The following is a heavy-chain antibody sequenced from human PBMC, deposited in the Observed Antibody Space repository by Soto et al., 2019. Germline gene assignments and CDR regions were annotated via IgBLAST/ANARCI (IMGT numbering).Heavy chain of an antibody. CDR3: AKERGPWCSSTSCYAYYYYGMDV. D-gene: IGHD2-2*01. CDR2: ISVSGGST. J-gene: IGHJ6*02. CDR1: GVTCSSNT. V-gene: IGHV3-23*01. Sequence: PGGAVRGSCVDSGVTCSSNTMNWVGQAPGKGLEWVSAISVSGGSTYYADSVKGRFTISRDNSKNTLYLQMNSLRAEDTAVYYCAKERGPWCSSTSCYAYYYYGMDVWGQGTTVTVSS.